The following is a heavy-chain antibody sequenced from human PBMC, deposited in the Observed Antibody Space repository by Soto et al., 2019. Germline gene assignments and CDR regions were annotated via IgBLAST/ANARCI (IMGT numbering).Heavy chain of an antibody. D-gene: IGHD6-13*01. CDR1: GGPISSSSYY. Sequence: QLQLQESGPGLVKPSETLSLTCTVSGGPISSSSYYWGWIRQPPGKGLEWIGSIYYSGSTYYNPSLKSRVTISVDTSKNQFSLKLSSVTAADTAVYYCAIQLVRLPSLNFDYWGQGTLVTVSS. CDR2: IYYSGST. CDR3: AIQLVRLPSLNFDY. V-gene: IGHV4-39*01. J-gene: IGHJ4*02.